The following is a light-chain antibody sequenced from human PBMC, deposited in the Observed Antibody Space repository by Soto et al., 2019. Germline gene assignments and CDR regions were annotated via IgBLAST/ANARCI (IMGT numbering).Light chain of an antibody. Sequence: DIQMTQSPSSLSASVGDRVTITCRASQSINNCLNWYQQKPGKDPKLLIYAASSLERGVPSRFNGSESGTHFTLTISSLQPEDFATYYCQQGFNTPNTFGPGTKVVIK. J-gene: IGKJ3*01. CDR2: AAS. CDR3: QQGFNTPNT. CDR1: QSINNC. V-gene: IGKV1-39*01.